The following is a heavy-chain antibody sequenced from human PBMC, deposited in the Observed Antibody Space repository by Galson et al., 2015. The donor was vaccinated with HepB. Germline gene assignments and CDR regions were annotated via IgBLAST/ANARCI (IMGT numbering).Heavy chain of an antibody. D-gene: IGHD3-22*01. V-gene: IGHV3-48*02. CDR3: ARRASAEMIGGRYFDY. Sequence: SLRLSCAASGFTFSTYNMNWVRQAPGKGLEWVSYISIDSSIIKYADSVKGRFTISRDNAKNSLYLQLNSLRDEDTAVYYCARRASAEMIGGRYFDYWGQGTLVTVSS. CDR1: GFTFSTYN. CDR2: ISIDSSII. J-gene: IGHJ4*02.